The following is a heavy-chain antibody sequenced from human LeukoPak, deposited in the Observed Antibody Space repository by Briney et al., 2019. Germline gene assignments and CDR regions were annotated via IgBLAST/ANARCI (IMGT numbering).Heavy chain of an antibody. CDR2: ISGSGGST. Sequence: GGSLRLSCAASGFTFSSYAMSWVRQAPGKGLEWVSAISGSGGSTYYADSVKGRFTISRDNSKNTLYLQMNSLRAEDTAVYYFAKAGLPRSLGYWGRGTLVTVSS. V-gene: IGHV3-23*01. CDR3: AKAGLPRSLGY. D-gene: IGHD3-16*01. CDR1: GFTFSSYA. J-gene: IGHJ4*02.